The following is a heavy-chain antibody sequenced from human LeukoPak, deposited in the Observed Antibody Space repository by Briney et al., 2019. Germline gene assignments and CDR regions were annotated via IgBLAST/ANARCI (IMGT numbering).Heavy chain of an antibody. J-gene: IGHJ4*02. CDR3: AREDSGYDYSPFYY. V-gene: IGHV4-59*01. CDR2: IYHTGST. D-gene: IGHD5-12*01. CDR1: GGSISNYY. Sequence: SETLSLTCTVSGGSISNYYWSWIRQPPGKGLEWIGYIYHTGSTSYNPSLKSRVVMSVETSQNQFSLKVRPVTAADTAVYYCAREDSGYDYSPFYYWGQGILVTVSS.